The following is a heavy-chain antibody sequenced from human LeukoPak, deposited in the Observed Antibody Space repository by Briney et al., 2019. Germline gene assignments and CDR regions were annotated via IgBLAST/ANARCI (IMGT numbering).Heavy chain of an antibody. CDR3: AKLLYYYDSSQPY. V-gene: IGHV3-30*04. Sequence: GGSLRLSCAASGFTFSSYAMHWVRQAPGKWLEWVAVISYDGSNKYYADSVKGRFTISRDNSKNTLYLQMNSLRAEDTAVYYCAKLLYYYDSSQPYWGQGTLVTVSS. D-gene: IGHD3-22*01. J-gene: IGHJ4*02. CDR1: GFTFSSYA. CDR2: ISYDGSNK.